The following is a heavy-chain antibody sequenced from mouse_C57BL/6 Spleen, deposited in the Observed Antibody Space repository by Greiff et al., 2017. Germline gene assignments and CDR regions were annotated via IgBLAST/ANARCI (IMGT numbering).Heavy chain of an antibody. D-gene: IGHD4-1*01. Sequence: QVQLQQSGPELVKPGASVKISCKASGYAFSSSWMNWVKQRPGTGLEWIGRIYPGDGDTNYNGKFKGKATLTADKSSSTAYMQLSSLTSEDSAVYFCALTDFDYWGQGTTLTVSS. CDR1: GYAFSSSW. V-gene: IGHV1-82*01. CDR2: IYPGDGDT. CDR3: ALTDFDY. J-gene: IGHJ2*01.